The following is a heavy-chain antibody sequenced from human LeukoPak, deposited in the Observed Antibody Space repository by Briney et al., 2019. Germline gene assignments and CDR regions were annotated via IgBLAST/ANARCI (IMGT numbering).Heavy chain of an antibody. V-gene: IGHV3-48*04. J-gene: IGHJ6*04. CDR1: GFTFSNYW. CDR2: ISSSSSTI. Sequence: PGGSLRLSCAASGFTFSNYWVHWVRQAPGKGLEWVSYISSSSSTIYYADSVKGRFTISRDNAKNSLHLQMNSLRGEDTAVYYCARGRVSPDVWGKGTTVTVSS. CDR3: ARGRVSPDV.